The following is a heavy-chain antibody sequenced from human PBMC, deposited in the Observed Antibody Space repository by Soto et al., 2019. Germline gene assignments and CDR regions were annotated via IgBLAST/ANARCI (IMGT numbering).Heavy chain of an antibody. Sequence: GGSLRLSCAASRFTFSNYEMNWVRPAPGKGLEWVSYISSTSSVKYYADSVKGRFTISRDNAKKSLYRQMKNLRPEDTAVYYCAGDQGGTYQNWFDPWGQGALVTSPQ. CDR1: RFTFSNYE. J-gene: IGHJ5*02. CDR3: AGDQGGTYQNWFDP. D-gene: IGHD1-26*01. V-gene: IGHV3-48*03. CDR2: ISSTSSVK.